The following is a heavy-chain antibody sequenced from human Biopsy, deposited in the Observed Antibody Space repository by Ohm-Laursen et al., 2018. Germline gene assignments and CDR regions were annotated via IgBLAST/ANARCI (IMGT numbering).Heavy chain of an antibody. CDR1: GFTFSNYA. Sequence: SLRLSCAASGFTFSNYAMSWVRQAPGKGLEWVSGISGSGGRTYYAESMKGRFTISRDNSKKTVYLQMKGLRAEDTAVYYCAKEVFSAVGTSGFDPWGQGTLVTVSS. J-gene: IGHJ5*02. D-gene: IGHD1/OR15-1a*01. CDR2: ISGSGGRT. CDR3: AKEVFSAVGTSGFDP. V-gene: IGHV3-23*01.